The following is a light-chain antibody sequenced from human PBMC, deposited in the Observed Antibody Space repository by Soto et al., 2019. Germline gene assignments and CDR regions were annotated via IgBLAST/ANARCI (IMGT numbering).Light chain of an antibody. Sequence: EVVMTQSPATLSVSPGERVILSCRASQSVSINLVWYQQKPGQAPRVLIYGASTRATGIPARFSGSGSGTDFTLTISRLEPEDFAVYYCQQYGSSPRTFGQGTKVDI. CDR3: QQYGSSPRT. CDR2: GAS. CDR1: QSVSIN. J-gene: IGKJ1*01. V-gene: IGKV3-15*01.